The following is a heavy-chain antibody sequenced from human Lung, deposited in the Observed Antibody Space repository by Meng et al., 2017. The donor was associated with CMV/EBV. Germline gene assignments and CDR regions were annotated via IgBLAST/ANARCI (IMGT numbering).Heavy chain of an antibody. J-gene: IGHJ5*02. V-gene: IGHV4-4*07. CDR1: CDSITSSC. CDR2: ISASGNT. D-gene: IGHD6-13*01. Sequence: PNLVNPPYTLSRTCKVSCDSITSSCGHWFRQPAGKGLELNGRISASGNTMCNPSLKCRGTMFVDTSKNQFSLKLISMTAANTAVYYCASDFVSRWYPNWLDPWGQGTLVTVSS. CDR3: ASDFVSRWYPNWLDP.